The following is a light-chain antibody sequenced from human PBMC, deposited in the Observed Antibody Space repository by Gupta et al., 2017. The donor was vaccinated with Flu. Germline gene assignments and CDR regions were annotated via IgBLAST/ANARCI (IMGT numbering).Light chain of an antibody. V-gene: IGLV6-57*01. Sequence: GSIGSNFVQWSQQRPGSSPTTVIYENDQRPSGVPARFSGSIDTSSNSASLTISGLKTEDEADYYCQSYHSDNPVIFGGGTKLTVL. J-gene: IGLJ2*01. CDR2: END. CDR3: QSYHSDNPVI. CDR1: GSIGSNF.